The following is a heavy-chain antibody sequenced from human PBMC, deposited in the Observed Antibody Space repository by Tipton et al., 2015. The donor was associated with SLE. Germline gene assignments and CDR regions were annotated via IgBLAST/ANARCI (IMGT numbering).Heavy chain of an antibody. CDR3: ARRPHYYYYGMDV. CDR2: MFHTGDT. CDR1: GGSITSHY. J-gene: IGHJ6*02. V-gene: IGHV4-59*11. Sequence: TLSLTCTVSGGSITSHYWSWIRQPPGKGLEWIGCMFHTGDTNYNPSLKSRVTISVDTSKNQFSLKLTSVTAADTAVYYCARRPHYYYYGMDVWGQGTTVTVSS.